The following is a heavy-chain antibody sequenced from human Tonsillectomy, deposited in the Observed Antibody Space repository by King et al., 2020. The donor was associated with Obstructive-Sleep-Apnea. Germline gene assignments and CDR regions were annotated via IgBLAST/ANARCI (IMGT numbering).Heavy chain of an antibody. CDR1: GYSISSGYY. V-gene: IGHV4-38-2*02. CDR2: MYHSGRT. Sequence: QLQESGPGLVKPSETLSLTCTVSGYSISSGYYWGWIRQPPGKGLEWSGRMYHSGRTYYNPSLKSRVTISVDTSKNQFSLRLSSVTAADTAVYYCARVSGITGTTWFDPWGQGTLVTVSS. J-gene: IGHJ5*02. D-gene: IGHD1-7*01. CDR3: ARVSGITGTTWFDP.